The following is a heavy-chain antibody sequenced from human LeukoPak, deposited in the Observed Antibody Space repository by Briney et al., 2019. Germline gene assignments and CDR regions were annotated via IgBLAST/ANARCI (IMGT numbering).Heavy chain of an antibody. Sequence: SETLSLTCTVSGGSISSYYWSWIRQPPGKGLEWIGYIYYSGSTNYNPSLKSRVTISVDTSKNQFSLKLSSVTAADTAVYYCARRPWGAAAGGFDYWGQGTLVTVSS. V-gene: IGHV4-59*08. CDR2: IYYSGST. CDR1: GGSISSYY. CDR3: ARRPWGAAAGGFDY. J-gene: IGHJ4*02. D-gene: IGHD6-13*01.